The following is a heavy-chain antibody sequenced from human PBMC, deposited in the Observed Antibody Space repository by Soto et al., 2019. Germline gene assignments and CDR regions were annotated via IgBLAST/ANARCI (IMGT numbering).Heavy chain of an antibody. CDR2: IYYSGST. V-gene: IGHV4-31*03. CDR3: ATRHCISTSCYLWGMDV. CDR1: GGSISSGGYY. Sequence: QVQLQESGPGLVKPSQTLSLTCTVSGGSISSGGYYWSWIRQHPGKGLEWIGYIYYSGSTYYNPSRKSRVTISVATSKTLCSLKLSSVTAADTAVYSCATRHCISTSCYLWGMDVWGQGTPVTVSS. J-gene: IGHJ6*02. D-gene: IGHD2-2*01.